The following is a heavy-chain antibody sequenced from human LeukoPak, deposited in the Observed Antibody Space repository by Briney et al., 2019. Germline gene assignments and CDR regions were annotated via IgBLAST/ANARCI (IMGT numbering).Heavy chain of an antibody. D-gene: IGHD1-26*01. Sequence: GGSLRLSCAASGFTVSSNYMSWVRQAPRKGLEWVSVIYSGGSTYYADSVKGRFTISRDNSKNTLYLQMNSLRAEDTAVYYCARRLGGPDRYYYYGMDVWGQGTTVTVSS. J-gene: IGHJ6*02. CDR2: IYSGGST. CDR1: GFTVSSNY. CDR3: ARRLGGPDRYYYYGMDV. V-gene: IGHV3-53*01.